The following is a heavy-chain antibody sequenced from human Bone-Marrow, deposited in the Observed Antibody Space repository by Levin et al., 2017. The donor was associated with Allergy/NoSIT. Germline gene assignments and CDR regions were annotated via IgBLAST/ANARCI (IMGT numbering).Heavy chain of an antibody. CDR1: GFTFSNAW. V-gene: IGHV3-15*01. D-gene: IGHD1-26*01. Sequence: GGSLRLSCAVSGFTFSNAWMSWVRQAPGKGLEWVGRIQSKTDGGTTDYAAPVKGRFTIAGDDSKNTLYLQMNSLKSNDTAVYYCTRELYSYGMDVWGQGTTVTVSS. CDR3: TRELYSYGMDV. J-gene: IGHJ6*02. CDR2: IQSKTDGGTT.